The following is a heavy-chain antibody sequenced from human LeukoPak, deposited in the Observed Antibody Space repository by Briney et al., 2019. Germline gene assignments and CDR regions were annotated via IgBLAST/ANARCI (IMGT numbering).Heavy chain of an antibody. V-gene: IGHV3-48*04. J-gene: IGHJ5*02. CDR1: GFTFSSYA. CDR2: ISSSSSTI. D-gene: IGHD4-11*01. CDR3: AKAWVGYSNPPLDP. Sequence: GGSLRLSCAASGFTFSSYAMNWVRQAPGKGLEWVSYISSSSSTIYYADSVKGRFTISRDNAKDSLYLQMNSLRAEDTAVYYCAKAWVGYSNPPLDPWGQGTLVTVSS.